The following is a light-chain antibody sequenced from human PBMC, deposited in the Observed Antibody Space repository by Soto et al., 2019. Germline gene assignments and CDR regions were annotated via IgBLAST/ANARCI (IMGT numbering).Light chain of an antibody. Sequence: EVLLTQSPATLSLSPGERATLSCRASQRITSYLAWYQQKPGQAPRLLIYDATNRVAGVPGRFSGSRSGTDFTLTLSTLQPKDFAVKYCQQRSDWQYTVGQGTNVERK. J-gene: IGKJ2*01. V-gene: IGKV3-11*01. CDR1: QRITSY. CDR2: DAT. CDR3: QQRSDWQYT.